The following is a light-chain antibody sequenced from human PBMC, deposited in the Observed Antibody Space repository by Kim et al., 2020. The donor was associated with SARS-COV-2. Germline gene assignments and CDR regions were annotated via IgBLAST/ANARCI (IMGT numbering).Light chain of an antibody. CDR2: YDS. J-gene: IGLJ3*02. CDR1: NIGSKS. CDR3: QVWDSSSDHWV. V-gene: IGLV3-21*04. Sequence: PGKTARITCGGNNIGSKSVHWYQQKPGQAPVLFIYYDSDRPSGILERFSGSNSGNTATLTISRVEAGDEADYYCQVWDSSSDHWVFGGGTKLTVL.